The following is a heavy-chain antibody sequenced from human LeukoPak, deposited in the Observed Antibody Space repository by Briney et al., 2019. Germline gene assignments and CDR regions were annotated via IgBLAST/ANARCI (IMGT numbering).Heavy chain of an antibody. CDR2: ISGSGGST. D-gene: IGHD4-11*01. CDR1: GFTFNSYS. CDR3: AKDLSDYLDAFDI. V-gene: IGHV3-23*01. Sequence: PGGSLRLSCAASGFTFNSYSMNWVRQAPGKGLEWVSAISGSGGSTYYADSVKGRFTISRDNSKNTLYLQMNSLRAEDTAVYYCAKDLSDYLDAFDIWGQGTMVTVSS. J-gene: IGHJ3*02.